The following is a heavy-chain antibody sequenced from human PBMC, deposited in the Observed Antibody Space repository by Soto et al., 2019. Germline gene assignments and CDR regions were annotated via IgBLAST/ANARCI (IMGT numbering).Heavy chain of an antibody. CDR3: AKDSLLSSRRMDV. Sequence: QVQLQESGPGLVKRSQTLCLTCTVSGGSISSVDDYWSWIRQHPGKGLEWIGYIYYSGSTYYNPSLKSRVTISVDTSKNRFSLKLSSVTAADTAVYYCAKDSLLSSRRMDVWGQGTTVTVSS. CDR1: GGSISSVDDY. V-gene: IGHV4-31*03. CDR2: IYYSGST. J-gene: IGHJ6*02. D-gene: IGHD1-26*01.